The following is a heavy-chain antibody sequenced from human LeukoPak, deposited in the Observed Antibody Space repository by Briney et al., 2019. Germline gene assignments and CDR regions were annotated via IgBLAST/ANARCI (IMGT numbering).Heavy chain of an antibody. CDR1: GASISNSTYY. Sequence: SETLSLTCNVSGASISNSTYYWGWIRQPPGKGLEWIGSIYYSGSTYCKPSLKSRLTISVDTSKNQFSVNLSSVTAADTAVYYCSRVGCSGGSCYRLRYYMDVWGKGTTVTVSS. CDR3: SRVGCSGGSCYRLRYYMDV. D-gene: IGHD2-15*01. CDR2: IYYSGST. J-gene: IGHJ6*03. V-gene: IGHV4-39*07.